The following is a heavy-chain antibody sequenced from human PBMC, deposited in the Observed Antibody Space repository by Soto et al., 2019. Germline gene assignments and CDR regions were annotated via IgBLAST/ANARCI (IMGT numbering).Heavy chain of an antibody. Sequence: EVHLVESGGGLVQPGGSLRLSCAASGFTFSSYSLNWVRQAPGKGLEWVSYITSSGTTVYYADSVRGRFTISRDNAKNSLYLKMNSMRDDDTAVYYCARGSSTWAYYFDFWGQGTLVTVSS. CDR3: ARGSSTWAYYFDF. CDR1: GFTFSSYS. J-gene: IGHJ4*02. D-gene: IGHD6-13*01. CDR2: ITSSGTTV. V-gene: IGHV3-48*02.